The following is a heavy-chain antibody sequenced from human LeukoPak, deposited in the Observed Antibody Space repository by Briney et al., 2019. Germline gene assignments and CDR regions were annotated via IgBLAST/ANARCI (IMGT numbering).Heavy chain of an antibody. CDR1: GFTFSSYE. CDR2: ISSSGSTI. V-gene: IGHV3-48*03. J-gene: IGHJ4*02. D-gene: IGHD1-26*01. Sequence: GGSLRLSCAASGFTFSSYEMNWVRQAPGKGLEWVSYISSSGSTIYYADSVKGRFTISRDNAKNSLYLQMNSLRAEDTAVYYCARVEWIVGFDYSGQGTLVTVCS. CDR3: ARVEWIVGFDY.